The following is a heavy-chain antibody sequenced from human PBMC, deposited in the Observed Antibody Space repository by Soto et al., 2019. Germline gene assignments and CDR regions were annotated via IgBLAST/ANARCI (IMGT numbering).Heavy chain of an antibody. V-gene: IGHV1-69*01. CDR2: IIPIFGTA. J-gene: IGHJ6*02. CDR1: GGTFSSYA. CDR3: ARARIAAAGTYYYYYGMDV. D-gene: IGHD6-13*01. Sequence: QVQLVQSGAEVKKPGSSVKVSCKASGGTFSSYAISWVRQAPGQGLEWMGGIIPIFGTANYAQKFQGRVTITADESTSTAYMELSSLRSEDTAVYYCARARIAAAGTYYYYYGMDVWGRGTTVTVSS.